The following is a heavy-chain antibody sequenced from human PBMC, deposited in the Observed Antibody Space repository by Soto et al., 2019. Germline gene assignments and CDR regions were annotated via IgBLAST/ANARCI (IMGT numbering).Heavy chain of an antibody. CDR3: VRALQHTAMVYPWFDP. D-gene: IGHD5-18*01. CDR1: GASVSTGAYY. J-gene: IGHJ5*02. Sequence: TLSLTCTVSGASVSTGAYYWGWVRQRPGRGLEWIGYVYESGYTYYNMSLKSRLTISLDRSNNQFSLGLTSVTAADTAVYYCVRALQHTAMVYPWFDPWGQGTLITVSS. V-gene: IGHV4-31*03. CDR2: VYESGYT.